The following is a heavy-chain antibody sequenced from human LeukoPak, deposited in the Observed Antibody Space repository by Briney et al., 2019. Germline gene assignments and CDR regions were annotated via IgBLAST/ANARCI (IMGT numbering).Heavy chain of an antibody. CDR2: INAGNGNT. J-gene: IGHJ5*02. D-gene: IGHD2-15*01. CDR3: ARDRCSGGSCYGWFDP. Sequence: GASVKVSCKASGYTFTSYAMHWVRQAPGQRLEWMGWINAGNGNTKYSRKFQGRVTITRDTSASTAYMELSSLRSEDTAVYYCARDRCSGGSCYGWFDPWGQGTLVTVSS. V-gene: IGHV1-3*01. CDR1: GYTFTSYA.